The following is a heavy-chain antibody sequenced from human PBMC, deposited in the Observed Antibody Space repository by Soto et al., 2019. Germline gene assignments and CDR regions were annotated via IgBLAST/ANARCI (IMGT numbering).Heavy chain of an antibody. D-gene: IGHD2-2*01. CDR3: AKDNCISTSCYRLYNWFDP. CDR2: ISYGGSNK. Sequence: QVQLVESGGGVVQPGRSLRLSCAASGFTFSSYGMHWVRQAPGKGLAGVAGISYGGSNKYYADSVKGRFTISRDNSKNTLYLQMNNLRAEDTAVYYCAKDNCISTSCYRLYNWFDPWGQGTLVTVSS. CDR1: GFTFSSYG. J-gene: IGHJ5*02. V-gene: IGHV3-30*18.